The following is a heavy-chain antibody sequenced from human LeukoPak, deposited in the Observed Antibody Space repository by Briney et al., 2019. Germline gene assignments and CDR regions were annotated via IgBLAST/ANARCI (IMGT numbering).Heavy chain of an antibody. J-gene: IGHJ4*02. CDR2: IRTNGAGT. CDR3: ARDDYGDSGPLFDY. CDR1: GFTFSSYN. Sequence: GGSLRLSCAASGFTFSSYNMNWVRRAPGQGLEWVSTIRTNGAGTHYADSVRGRFTISRDDSKNTLYLQMDSLRAEDTAVYYCARDDYGDSGPLFDYWGRGTLVTVSS. V-gene: IGHV3-23*01. D-gene: IGHD4-17*01.